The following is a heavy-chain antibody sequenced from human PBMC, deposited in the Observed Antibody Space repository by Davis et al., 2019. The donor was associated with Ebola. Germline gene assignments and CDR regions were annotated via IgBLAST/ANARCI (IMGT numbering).Heavy chain of an antibody. J-gene: IGHJ6*02. Sequence: SVKVSCKASGGTFSSYAISWVRQAPGQGLEWMGRIIPILGIANYAQKFQGRVTITADKSTSTAYMELSSLRSEDTALYYCAKSPEDYYYYGMDVWGQGTTVTVSS. V-gene: IGHV1-69*04. CDR3: AKSPEDYYYYGMDV. CDR2: IIPILGIA. CDR1: GGTFSSYA.